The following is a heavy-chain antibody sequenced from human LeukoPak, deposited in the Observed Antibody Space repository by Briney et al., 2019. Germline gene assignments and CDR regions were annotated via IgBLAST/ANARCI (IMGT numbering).Heavy chain of an antibody. Sequence: SETLSLTCAVYGGSSSGYYWSWIRQPPGKGLEWIGEINHSGSTNYNPSLKSRVTISVDTSKNQFSLKLSSVTAADTAVCCCASTGSGPAWFNPWGQGTLVTVSS. D-gene: IGHD2-15*01. CDR3: ASTGSGPAWFNP. CDR2: INHSGST. V-gene: IGHV4-34*01. J-gene: IGHJ5*02. CDR1: GGSSSGYY.